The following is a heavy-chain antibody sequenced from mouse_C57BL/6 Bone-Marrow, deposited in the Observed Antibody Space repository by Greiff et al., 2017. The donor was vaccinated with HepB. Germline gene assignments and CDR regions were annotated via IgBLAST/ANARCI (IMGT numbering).Heavy chain of an antibody. CDR1: GFSLTSYG. CDR3: AKNKDYGSSYDYFDY. D-gene: IGHD1-1*01. Sequence: VQLQESGPGLVQPSQSLSITCTVSGFSLTSYGVHWVRQSPGKGLEWLGVIWRGGSTDYNAAFMSRLSITKDNSKSQVFFKMNSLQADDTAIYYCAKNKDYGSSYDYFDYWGQGTTLTVSS. CDR2: IWRGGST. V-gene: IGHV2-5*01. J-gene: IGHJ2*01.